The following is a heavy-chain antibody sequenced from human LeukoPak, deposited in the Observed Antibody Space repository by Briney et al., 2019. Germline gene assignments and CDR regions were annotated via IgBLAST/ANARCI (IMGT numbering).Heavy chain of an antibody. CDR3: ARDVDSSGYVGN. V-gene: IGHV1-2*02. CDR2: INPNSGGT. CDR1: GYRFTDRY. D-gene: IGHD3-22*01. J-gene: IGHJ4*02. Sequence: ASVKVSCKASGYRFTDRYIHWVRQAPGQGLEWMGWINPNSGGTNYAQKLQGRVSMTRDTSISTVYMELSRLRSDDTAVYYCARDVDSSGYVGNWGQGTLITVSS.